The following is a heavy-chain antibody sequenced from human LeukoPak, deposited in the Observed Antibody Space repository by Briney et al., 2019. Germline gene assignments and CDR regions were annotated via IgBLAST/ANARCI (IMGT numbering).Heavy chain of an antibody. CDR2: IYHSGST. V-gene: IGHV4-30-2*01. CDR3: ARDSRGGSGNPDAFDI. Sequence: SETLSLTCAVSGGSISSGGYSWSWIRQPPGKGLEWIGYIYHSGSTYYNPSLKSRVTISVDRSKNQFSLKLSSVTAADTAVYYCARDSRGGSGNPDAFDIWGQGTMVTASS. J-gene: IGHJ3*02. D-gene: IGHD3-10*01. CDR1: GGSISSGGYS.